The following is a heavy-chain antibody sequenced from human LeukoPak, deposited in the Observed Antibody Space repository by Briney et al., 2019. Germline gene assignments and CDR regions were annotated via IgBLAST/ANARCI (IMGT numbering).Heavy chain of an antibody. CDR3: ARDRYYYDSSGYYYDY. V-gene: IGHV1-69*05. J-gene: IGHJ4*02. CDR1: GGTFISYA. D-gene: IGHD3-22*01. CDR2: IIPIFGTA. Sequence: LVKVSCKASGGTFISYAISWVRQAPGQGLEWMGGIIPIFGTANYAQKFQGRVTITTDESTSTAYMELSSLRSEDTAVYYCARDRYYYDSSGYYYDYWGQGTLVTVSS.